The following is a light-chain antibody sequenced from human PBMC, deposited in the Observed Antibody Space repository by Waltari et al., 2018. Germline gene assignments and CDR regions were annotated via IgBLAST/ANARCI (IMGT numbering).Light chain of an antibody. CDR2: EVI. CDR1: SSDIGDYDY. Sequence: QSALTQPPSASGSPGESVTISCTGTSSDIGDYDYVSWDQQHPGKAPKLMSYEVIKRPSGVPDRFAGSTAGNTASLTVSGLQAEDEADYYCCSYAGTSNLYVFGTGTKVTVL. CDR3: CSYAGTSNLYV. V-gene: IGLV2-8*01. J-gene: IGLJ1*01.